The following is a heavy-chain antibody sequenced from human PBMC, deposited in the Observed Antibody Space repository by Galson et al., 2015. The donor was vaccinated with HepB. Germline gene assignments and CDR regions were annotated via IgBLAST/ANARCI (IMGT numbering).Heavy chain of an antibody. CDR3: ARVGDESSRYRHLDL. Sequence: SLRLSCAASGFSFDTCWMKWVCQAPGMGLEWVASIKEDGSEKYYVDSVKDRFAIFRDNAKNSLYLQMNSLRAEDTAVYFCARVGDESSRYRHLDLWGRGTLVTVSS. J-gene: IGHJ2*01. V-gene: IGHV3-7*01. CDR2: IKEDGSEK. CDR1: GFSFDTCW. D-gene: IGHD3-10*01.